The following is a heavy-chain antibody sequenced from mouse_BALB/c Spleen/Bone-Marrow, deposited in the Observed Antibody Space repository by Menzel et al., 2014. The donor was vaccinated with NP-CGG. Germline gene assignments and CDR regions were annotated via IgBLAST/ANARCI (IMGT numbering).Heavy chain of an antibody. J-gene: IGHJ4*01. Sequence: QVQLQQSGAELVRPGVSVKISCKGSGYTFTDYAMHWVKQSHAKSLEWIGVISTYYGDASYNQKFKGKATMTVDKSSSTAYMELARPTSEDSAIYYCARDAMDYWGQGTSVTVSS. CDR3: ARDAMDY. CDR2: ISTYYGDA. V-gene: IGHV1S137*01. CDR1: GYTFTDYA.